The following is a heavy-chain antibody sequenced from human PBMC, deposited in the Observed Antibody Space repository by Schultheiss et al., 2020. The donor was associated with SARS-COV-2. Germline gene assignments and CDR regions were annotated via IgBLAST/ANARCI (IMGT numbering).Heavy chain of an antibody. CDR3: ARSHPSSGWAHDAFDI. CDR2: ISWNSGSI. Sequence: GGSLRLSCAASGFTFDDYAMHWVRQAPGKGLEWVSGISWNSGSIGYADSVKGRFTISRDNAKNSLYLQMNSLRAEDTAVYYCARSHPSSGWAHDAFDIWGQGTMVTVSS. D-gene: IGHD6-19*01. CDR1: GFTFDDYA. J-gene: IGHJ3*02. V-gene: IGHV3-9*01.